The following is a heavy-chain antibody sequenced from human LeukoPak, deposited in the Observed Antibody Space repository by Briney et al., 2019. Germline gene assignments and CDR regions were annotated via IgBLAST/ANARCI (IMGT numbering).Heavy chain of an antibody. J-gene: IGHJ4*02. CDR2: IYYSGST. CDR1: GGSIGSYY. D-gene: IGHD4-17*01. Sequence: PSETLSLTCTVSGGSIGSYYWSWIRQPPGKGLEWIGYIYYSGSTNYNPSLKSRVTISVDTSKNQFSLKLSSVTAADTAVYYCARGLVTTAFDYWGQGTLVTVSS. CDR3: ARGLVTTAFDY. V-gene: IGHV4-59*01.